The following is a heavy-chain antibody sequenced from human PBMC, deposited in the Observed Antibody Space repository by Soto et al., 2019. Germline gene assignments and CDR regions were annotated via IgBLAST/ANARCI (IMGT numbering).Heavy chain of an antibody. CDR3: ASTGSGSMPTSVGAFDI. D-gene: IGHD3-22*01. V-gene: IGHV1-69*01. Sequence: QVQLVQSGAEVKKPGSSVKVSCKASGGTFSSYAISWVRQAPGQGLEWMGGIIPIFGTANYAQKFQVRVTITADESTSTAYMELSSLRSEDTAVYYCASTGSGSMPTSVGAFDIWGQGTMVTVSS. CDR2: IIPIFGTA. J-gene: IGHJ3*02. CDR1: GGTFSSYA.